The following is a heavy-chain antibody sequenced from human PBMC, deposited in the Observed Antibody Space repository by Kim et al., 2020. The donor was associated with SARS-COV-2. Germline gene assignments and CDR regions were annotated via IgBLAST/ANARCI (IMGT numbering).Heavy chain of an antibody. V-gene: IGHV5-10-1*01. CDR1: GYSFTSYW. CDR2: IDPSDSYT. J-gene: IGHJ3*02. Sequence: GESLKISCKGSGYSFTSYWISWVRQMPGKGLEWMGRIDPSDSYTNYSPSFQGHVTISANNSISTAYLQWSSLKASGTAMNYCARRRATYYYGSGSYLSAFDIWGQGTMVTVSS. D-gene: IGHD3-10*01. CDR3: ARRRATYYYGSGSYLSAFDI.